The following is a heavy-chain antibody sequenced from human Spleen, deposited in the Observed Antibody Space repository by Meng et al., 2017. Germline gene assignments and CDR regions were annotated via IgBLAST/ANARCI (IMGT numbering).Heavy chain of an antibody. D-gene: IGHD5-12*01. CDR3: ARDMSVATG. CDR2: INRDGSDT. Sequence: GESLKISCAASGFTFSNYVMSWVRQAPGKGLEWVANINRDGSDTFYGDSVKGRLTISRDNTKNSLYLQMNSLRAEDSALYYCARDMSVATGWGQGTLVTVSS. J-gene: IGHJ4*02. CDR1: GFTFSNYV. V-gene: IGHV3-7*01.